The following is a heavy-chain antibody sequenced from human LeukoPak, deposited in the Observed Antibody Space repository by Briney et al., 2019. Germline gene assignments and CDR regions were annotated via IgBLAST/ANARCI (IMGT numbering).Heavy chain of an antibody. D-gene: IGHD3-22*01. J-gene: IGHJ4*02. CDR3: AKDWDYDNSGYLDY. CDR2: ISWNSGSI. CDR1: GFTFDDYA. Sequence: PGGSLRLSCAASGFTFDDYAMHWVRQAPGKGLEWVSGISWNSGSIGYADSVKGRFTISRDNAKNSLYLQMNSLRAEDTALYYCAKDWDYDNSGYLDYWGQGTLVTVSS. V-gene: IGHV3-9*01.